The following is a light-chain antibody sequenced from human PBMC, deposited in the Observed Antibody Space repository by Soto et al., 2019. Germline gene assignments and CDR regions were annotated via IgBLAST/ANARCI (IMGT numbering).Light chain of an antibody. CDR2: DVS. CDR1: SSDVGGYNY. CDR3: CSYAARYTLV. J-gene: IGLJ2*01. V-gene: IGLV2-11*01. Sequence: QSALTQPRSVSGSPGQSVTISCTGTSSDVGGYNYVSWYQQHPGKAPKLMTYDVSKRPSGVPDRFSGSKSGNTASLTISGLQAEDEADYYCCSYAARYTLVFGGGTKLTVL.